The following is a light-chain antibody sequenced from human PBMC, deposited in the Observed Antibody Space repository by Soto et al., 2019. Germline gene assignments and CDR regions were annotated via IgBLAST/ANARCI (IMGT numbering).Light chain of an antibody. CDR1: QSVSSSY. Sequence: EIVLTQSPGTLSLSPGERATLSCRASQSVSSSYLAWYQQKPGQAPRLLIYGASSRATGIPDRFSGSGSGTGFPLTLHQPEPGDFAGYLRQQYCRPPYTFGQGTKLEIK. CDR3: QQYCRPPYT. J-gene: IGKJ2*01. CDR2: GAS. V-gene: IGKV3-20*01.